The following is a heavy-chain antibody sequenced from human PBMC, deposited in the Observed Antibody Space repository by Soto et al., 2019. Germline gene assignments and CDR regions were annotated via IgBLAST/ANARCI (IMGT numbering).Heavy chain of an antibody. CDR1: GGSITSGGYY. V-gene: IGHV4-39*01. CDR3: ARRLIVGGPVSPRFDY. CDR2: IYYSGST. J-gene: IGHJ4*02. D-gene: IGHD1-26*01. Sequence: SETLSLTCKVSGGSITSGGYYWGWIRQPPGKGLEWIGSIYYSGSTYYNPSLKSRVTISVDTSKNQFSLKLSSVTAADTAVYYCARRLIVGGPVSPRFDYWGQGTLVTVSS.